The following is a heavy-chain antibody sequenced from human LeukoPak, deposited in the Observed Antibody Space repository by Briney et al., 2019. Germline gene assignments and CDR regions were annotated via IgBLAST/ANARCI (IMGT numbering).Heavy chain of an antibody. J-gene: IGHJ4*02. D-gene: IGHD3-10*01. Sequence: GGSLRLSCIGSGFTFSDYCMHWARQAPGEGLVWVSRICADGTVRDYADSVRGRFTVSRDNAKSTVYLQMDSLKVEDTAVYYCARDSTYYYDSGSSGPHYFDNWGQGTLVTVSS. CDR3: ARDSTYYYDSGSSGPHYFDN. CDR1: GFTFSDYC. CDR2: ICADGTVR. V-gene: IGHV3-74*01.